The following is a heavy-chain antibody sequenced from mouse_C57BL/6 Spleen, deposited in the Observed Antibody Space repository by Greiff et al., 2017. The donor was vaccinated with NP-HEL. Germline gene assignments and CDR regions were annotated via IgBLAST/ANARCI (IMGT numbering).Heavy chain of an antibody. CDR3: TYSNYGWFAY. D-gene: IGHD2-5*01. CDR1: GFNIKDDY. CDR2: IDPENGDT. Sequence: VQLQQSGAELVRPGASVKLSCTASGFNIKDDYMHWVKQRPEQGLEWIGWIDPENGDTEYASKFQGKATITADTSSNTAYLPLSSLTSEDTAVYYCTYSNYGWFAYWGQGTLVTVSA. J-gene: IGHJ3*01. V-gene: IGHV14-4*01.